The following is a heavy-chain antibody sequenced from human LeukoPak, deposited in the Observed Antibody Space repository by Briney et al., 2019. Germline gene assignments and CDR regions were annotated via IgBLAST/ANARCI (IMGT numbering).Heavy chain of an antibody. D-gene: IGHD3-9*01. V-gene: IGHV4-39*01. J-gene: IGHJ5*02. Sequence: SETLSLTCTVSGGSISSSSYYWGWIRQPPGKGLEWIGSIYYSGSTYYNPSLKSRVTISVDTSKNQFSLKLISVTAADTAVYYCARHRATIYDILTWGQGTLVTVSS. CDR3: ARHRATIYDILT. CDR1: GGSISSSSYY. CDR2: IYYSGST.